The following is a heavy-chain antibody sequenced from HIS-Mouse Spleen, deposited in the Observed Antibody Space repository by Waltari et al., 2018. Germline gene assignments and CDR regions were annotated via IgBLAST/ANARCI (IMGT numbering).Heavy chain of an antibody. CDR2: IYYSGVT. CDR1: GGSISSSSYY. D-gene: IGHD6-13*01. CDR3: AREIPYSSSWYDWYFDL. V-gene: IGHV4-39*07. J-gene: IGHJ2*01. Sequence: QLQLQESGPGLVKPSETLSLTCTVSGGSISSSSYYWGWIRQPPGKGLEWIGSIYYSGVTYSNPSLKIRVTISVDTSKNQFSLKLRSVAAADTAVYYCAREIPYSSSWYDWYFDLWGRGTLVTVSS.